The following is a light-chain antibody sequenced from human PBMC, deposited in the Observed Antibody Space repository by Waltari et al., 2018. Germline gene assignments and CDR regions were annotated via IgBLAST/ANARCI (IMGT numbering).Light chain of an antibody. Sequence: EIVLTQSPGTLSLSPGESVTLSCRASQSVSSNYLAWYQHKPGQAPRLLMYGASTRATGIPDRFSGSGSGTDFALTISRLEPADFVVYYCQQYGGSPPYTFGQGTKLEIK. CDR2: GAS. CDR1: QSVSSNY. V-gene: IGKV3-20*01. CDR3: QQYGGSPPYT. J-gene: IGKJ2*01.